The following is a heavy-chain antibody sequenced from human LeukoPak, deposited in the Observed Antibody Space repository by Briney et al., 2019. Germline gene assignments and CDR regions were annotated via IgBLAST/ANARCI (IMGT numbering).Heavy chain of an antibody. CDR2: ISGSGETT. CDR1: GFTFGSFS. V-gene: IGHV3-23*01. Sequence: PGGSVRLSCAASGFTFGSFSMSWIRQAPGQGLEWVSVISGSGETTFYADSVRGRFTISRDNSKNMLYLQMNSLRAEDTAVYYCAKRSAESSGYFDYWGQGTLVTVSS. J-gene: IGHJ4*02. D-gene: IGHD6-19*01. CDR3: AKRSAESSGYFDY.